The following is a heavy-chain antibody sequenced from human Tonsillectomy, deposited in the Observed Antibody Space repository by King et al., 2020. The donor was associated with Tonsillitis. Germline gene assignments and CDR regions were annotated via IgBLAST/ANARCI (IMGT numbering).Heavy chain of an antibody. CDR1: GFSLSTSGVG. D-gene: IGHD6-13*01. CDR3: AHGRRVAAGGGRWFDP. V-gene: IGHV2-5*01. J-gene: IGHJ5*02. Sequence: TLKESGPTLVKPTQTLTLPCTFSGFSLSTSGVGVGWIRQPPGKALEWLALIYWNDHKRYSPSLKSRLTITKDTSKNQVVIAMTNKDPVDTATYCCAHGRRVAAGGGRWFDPWGQGTLVTVSS. CDR2: IYWNDHK.